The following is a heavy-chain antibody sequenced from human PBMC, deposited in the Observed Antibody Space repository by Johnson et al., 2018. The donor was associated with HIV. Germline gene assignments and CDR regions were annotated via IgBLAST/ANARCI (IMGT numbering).Heavy chain of an antibody. CDR3: ARGGTYNWSPDRIGRAFDI. J-gene: IGHJ3*02. Sequence: VQLVESGGGLVQPGGSLRLSCAASGFTVSSNYMSWVRQAPGKGLEWVSLIYSGGSTYYAASVKGRFTSSRDNSKNTLYLQMNSLRAEDTALYYCARGGTYNWSPDRIGRAFDIWSQGTTVTVSS. D-gene: IGHD1-20*01. CDR2: IYSGGST. V-gene: IGHV3-66*02. CDR1: GFTVSSNY.